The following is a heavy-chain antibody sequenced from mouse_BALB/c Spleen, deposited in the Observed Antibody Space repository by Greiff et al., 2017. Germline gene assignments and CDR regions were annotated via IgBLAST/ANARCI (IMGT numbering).Heavy chain of an antibody. CDR1: GYTFTDYN. J-gene: IGHJ2*01. CDR3: ARSLDGYYNY. V-gene: IGHV1-18*01. Sequence: VQLKESGPELVKPGASVKIPCKASGYTFTDYNMDWVKQSHGKSLEWIGDINPNNGGTIYNQKFKGKATLTVDKSSSTAYMELRSLTSEDTAVYYCARSLDGYYNYWGQGTTLTVSS. D-gene: IGHD2-3*01. CDR2: INPNNGGT.